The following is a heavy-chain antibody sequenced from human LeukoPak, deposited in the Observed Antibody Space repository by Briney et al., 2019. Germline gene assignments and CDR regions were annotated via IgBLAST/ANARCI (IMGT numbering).Heavy chain of an antibody. Sequence: ASVKVSCKASGYTFTSYGISWVRQAPGQGLEWMGWISAYNGNTNYAQKLQGRVTMTTDTSTSTAYMELRSLRSDDTAVYYCARDIVVVTAASSFDYWGQGTLVTVSS. CDR3: ARDIVVVTAASSFDY. CDR2: ISAYNGNT. V-gene: IGHV1-18*01. D-gene: IGHD2-21*02. J-gene: IGHJ4*02. CDR1: GYTFTSYG.